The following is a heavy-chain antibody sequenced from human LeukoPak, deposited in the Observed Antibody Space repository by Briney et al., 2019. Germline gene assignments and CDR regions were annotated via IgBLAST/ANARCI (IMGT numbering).Heavy chain of an antibody. Sequence: ASVKVSCKASGYTFTGYYMHWVRQAPGQGLEWMGRINPNSGGTNYAQKFQGRVTMTRDTSISTAYVELSRLRSDDTAVYYCARGYYDFWSSQYDWFDPWGQGTLVTVSS. CDR2: INPNSGGT. V-gene: IGHV1-2*06. CDR3: ARGYYDFWSSQYDWFDP. D-gene: IGHD3-3*01. CDR1: GYTFTGYY. J-gene: IGHJ5*02.